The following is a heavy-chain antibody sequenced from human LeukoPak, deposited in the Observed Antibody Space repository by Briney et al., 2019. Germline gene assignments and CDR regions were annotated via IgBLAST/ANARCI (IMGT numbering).Heavy chain of an antibody. CDR3: ALGYCSSTSCPPSSLEGYFGL. V-gene: IGHV1-69*06. CDR1: GGTFSSYA. J-gene: IGHJ2*01. Sequence: SVKVSCKASGGTFSSYAISWVRQAPGQGLEWMGGIIPIFGTANYAQKFQGRVTITADKSTSTAYMELSSLRSEDTAVYYCALGYCSSTSCPPSSLEGYFGLWGRGTLVTVSS. CDR2: IIPIFGTA. D-gene: IGHD2-2*01.